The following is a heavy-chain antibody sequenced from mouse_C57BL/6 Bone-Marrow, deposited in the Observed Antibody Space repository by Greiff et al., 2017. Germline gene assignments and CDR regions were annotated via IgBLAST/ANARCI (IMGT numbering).Heavy chain of an antibody. CDR3: TYYGSTNWYFDV. Sequence: EVQLQQSGAELVRPGASVKLSCTASGFNIKDDYMHWVKQRPEQGLEWIGWIDPENGDTAYASKFQGKATITADTSSNTAYLQLSSLTSEDTAVYYCTYYGSTNWYFDVWGTGTTVTVSS. D-gene: IGHD1-1*01. J-gene: IGHJ1*03. V-gene: IGHV14-4*01. CDR2: IDPENGDT. CDR1: GFNIKDDY.